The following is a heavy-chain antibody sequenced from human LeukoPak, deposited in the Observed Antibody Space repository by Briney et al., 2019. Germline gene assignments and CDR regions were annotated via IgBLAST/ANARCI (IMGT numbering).Heavy chain of an antibody. D-gene: IGHD2-15*01. J-gene: IGHJ4*02. Sequence: EGPLRLARAASGFTLSSYSMNWVGQAPGKGLEWVSSISSSSSYIYYADSVKGRFTISRDNAKNSLYLQMNSLRAEDTAVYYCARELLGYCSGGSCSDDDYWGQGTLVTVSS. CDR1: GFTLSSYS. CDR3: ARELLGYCSGGSCSDDDY. CDR2: ISSSSSYI. V-gene: IGHV3-21*01.